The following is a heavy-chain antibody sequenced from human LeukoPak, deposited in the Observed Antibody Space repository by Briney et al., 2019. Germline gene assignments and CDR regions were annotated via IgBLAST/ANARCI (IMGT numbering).Heavy chain of an antibody. CDR3: TRGVEMATMVLGY. CDR2: IRSKAYSGTT. Sequence: SLRLSCTASGFTFGDYAMSWVRQAPGKGLEWVGFIRSKAYSGTTEYAASVKGRFTISRDDSKSIAYLQMNSLKTEDTAVYYCTRGVEMATMVLGYWGQGTLVTVSS. CDR1: GFTFGDYA. D-gene: IGHD5-24*01. J-gene: IGHJ4*02. V-gene: IGHV3-49*04.